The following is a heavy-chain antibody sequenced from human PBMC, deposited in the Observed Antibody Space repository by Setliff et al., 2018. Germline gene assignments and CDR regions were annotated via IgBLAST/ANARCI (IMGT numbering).Heavy chain of an antibody. J-gene: IGHJ4*02. CDR2: IFYSGST. D-gene: IGHD3-10*01. CDR1: GGSISSHY. V-gene: IGHV4-59*11. CDR3: ARVFYYGSGSYLYYFDS. Sequence: SETLSLTCTVSGGSISSHYWNWIRQPPGKGLEWIGYIFYSGSTNYNPSLKSRVTISVDTSKNKFSLKLSSVTAADTAVYYCARVFYYGSGSYLYYFDSWGQGTLVTVSS.